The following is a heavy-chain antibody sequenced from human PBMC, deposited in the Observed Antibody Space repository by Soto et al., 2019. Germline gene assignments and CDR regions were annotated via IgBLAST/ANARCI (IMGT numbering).Heavy chain of an antibody. V-gene: IGHV4-39*01. CDR3: ARRTQHGSGSYYFDY. Sequence: LSLTCTVSGGSISSSSYYWGWIRQPPGKGLEWIGSIYYSGSTYYNPSLKSRVTISVDTSKNQFSLKLSSVTAADTAVYYCARRTQHGSGSYYFDYWGQGTLVTVSS. J-gene: IGHJ4*02. CDR1: GGSISSSSYY. CDR2: IYYSGST. D-gene: IGHD6-19*01.